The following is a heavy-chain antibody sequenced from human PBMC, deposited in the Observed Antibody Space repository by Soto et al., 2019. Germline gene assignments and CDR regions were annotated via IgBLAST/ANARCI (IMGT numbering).Heavy chain of an antibody. D-gene: IGHD5-12*01. V-gene: IGHV4-31*03. CDR1: GGSISSGGYY. CDR3: ARRVATIHYFDY. CDR2: IYYSGRT. J-gene: IGHJ4*02. Sequence: QVQLQESGPGLVKPSQTLSLTCTVSGGSISSGGYYWSWIRQHPGQGLEWIGYIYYSGRTYYNPSLKSRVNISLDTSKTQFSLKLSSVTAADTAVYYCARRVATIHYFDYWGQGTLVTVSS.